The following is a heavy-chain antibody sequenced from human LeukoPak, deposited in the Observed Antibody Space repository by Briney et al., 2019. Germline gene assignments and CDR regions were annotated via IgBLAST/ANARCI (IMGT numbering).Heavy chain of an antibody. J-gene: IGHJ4*02. V-gene: IGHV4-4*02. CDR1: GDSISNSNW. D-gene: IGHD7-27*01. Sequence: SETLSLTCAVSGDSISNSNWWSWVRQPPGKGLEWIGYIFHTGSTNYNPSLKSRVTISVDKSKNQFSLRLISVTAADTAVYSCARVRVTDWGSSYFDYWGQGNLVTVSS. CDR2: IFHTGST. CDR3: ARVRVTDWGSSYFDY.